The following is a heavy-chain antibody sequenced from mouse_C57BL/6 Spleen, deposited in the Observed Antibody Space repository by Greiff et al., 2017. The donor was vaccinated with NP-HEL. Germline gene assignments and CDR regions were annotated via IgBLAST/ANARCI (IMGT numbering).Heavy chain of an antibody. V-gene: IGHV1-18*01. CDR2: INPNNGGT. CDR3: ARWDYYGSSYSYAMDY. D-gene: IGHD1-1*01. CDR1: GYTFTDYN. J-gene: IGHJ4*01. Sequence: EVQLQQSGPELVKPGASVKIPCKASGYTFTDYNMDWVKQSHGKSLEWIGDINPNNGGTIYNQKFKGKATLTVDKSSSTAYMELRSLTSEDTAVYYCARWDYYGSSYSYAMDYWGQGTSVTVSS.